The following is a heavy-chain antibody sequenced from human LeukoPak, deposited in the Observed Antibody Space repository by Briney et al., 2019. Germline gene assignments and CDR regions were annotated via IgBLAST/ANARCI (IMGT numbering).Heavy chain of an antibody. CDR3: ARSSVPRSRTGAFDI. V-gene: IGHV3-64*01. CDR2: ISSNGGST. J-gene: IGHJ3*02. CDR1: GFTFSSYA. Sequence: GGSLRLSCAASGFTFSSYAMHWVRQAPGKGLEYVSAISSNGGSTYCANSVKGRFTISRDNSKNTLYLQMGSLRAEDMAVYYCARSSVPRSRTGAFDIWGQGTMVTVSS. D-gene: IGHD2-2*01.